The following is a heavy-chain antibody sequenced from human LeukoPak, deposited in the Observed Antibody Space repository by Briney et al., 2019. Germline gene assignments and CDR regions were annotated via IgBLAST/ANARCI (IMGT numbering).Heavy chain of an antibody. J-gene: IGHJ4*02. V-gene: IGHV3-30-3*01. CDR3: ASRYYFDY. CDR2: ISYDGSNK. Sequence: GSLRLSCAASGFTFSSYAMHWVRQAPGKGLEWVAVISYDGSNKYYADSVKGRFTISRDNSKNTLYLQMNSLRAEDTAVYHCASRYYFDYWGQGTLVTVSS. CDR1: GFTFSSYA.